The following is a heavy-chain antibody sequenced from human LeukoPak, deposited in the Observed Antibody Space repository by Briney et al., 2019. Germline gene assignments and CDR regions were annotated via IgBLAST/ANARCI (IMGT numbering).Heavy chain of an antibody. J-gene: IGHJ4*02. CDR1: GFALSGYW. CDR2: SSADGSSA. V-gene: IGHV3-74*01. D-gene: IGHD2-15*01. CDR3: TRVVVGATGLFDS. Sequence: GGSLRLSCTASGFALSGYWMHWVRQAPGKGLVWVSRSSADGSSAVYADSVKGRFTSSRDNARNTLYLQMNSLRPEDTATYFCTRVVVGATGLFDSWGQGTLVTVSS.